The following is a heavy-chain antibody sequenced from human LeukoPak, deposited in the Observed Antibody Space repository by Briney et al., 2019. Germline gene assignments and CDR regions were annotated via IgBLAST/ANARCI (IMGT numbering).Heavy chain of an antibody. CDR2: INPSGGST. CDR1: GYTFTSYY. D-gene: IGHD3-10*01. J-gene: IGHJ4*02. V-gene: IGHV1-46*01. CDR3: ARYATPGSSIDY. Sequence: ASVKVSCKASGYTFTSYYMHWVRQAPGRGLEWMGIINPSGGSTSYAQKFQGRVTMTRDTSTSTVYMELSSLRSKDTAVYYCARYATPGSSIDYSGQGTLVTVSS.